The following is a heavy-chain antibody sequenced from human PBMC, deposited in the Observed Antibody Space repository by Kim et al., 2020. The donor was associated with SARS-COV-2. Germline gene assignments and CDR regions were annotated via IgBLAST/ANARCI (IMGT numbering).Heavy chain of an antibody. CDR1: GFIFSSYG. CDR3: AKGSPRLDV. Sequence: GGSLRLSCAASGFIFSSYGMSWVRQAPGKGLEWVSSISGSGGTTYYADSVKGRVTVSRDNSANTLYLQFNSLRGEDTAVYYCAKGSPRLDVWGQGTTVTV. D-gene: IGHD6-6*01. CDR2: ISGSGGTT. V-gene: IGHV3-23*01. J-gene: IGHJ6*02.